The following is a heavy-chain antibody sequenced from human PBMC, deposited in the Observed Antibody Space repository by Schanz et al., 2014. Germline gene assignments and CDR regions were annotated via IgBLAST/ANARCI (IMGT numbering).Heavy chain of an antibody. CDR3: ARDRLECGAECYSVEVFEI. V-gene: IGHV1-18*04. CDR2: ISAYTNNT. J-gene: IGHJ4*02. D-gene: IGHD2-21*01. CDR1: GYTFVSYS. Sequence: QVQLVQSGAEMKKPGASVKVSCKASGYTFVSYSMHWVRQAPGQGLEWMGWISAYTNNTNYAQKVQGRVTMTTDTSTGTAYMELRSLRSDDTAVYYCARDRLECGAECYSVEVFEIWGQGTLVTVSS.